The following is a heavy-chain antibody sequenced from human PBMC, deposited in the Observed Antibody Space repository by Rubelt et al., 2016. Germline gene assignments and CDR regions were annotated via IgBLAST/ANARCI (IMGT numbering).Heavy chain of an antibody. J-gene: IGHJ2*01. CDR2: ISAYNDNT. D-gene: IGHD6-6*01. Sequence: QVQLVQSGAEVKKPGASVKVSCKASGYTFTSYGISWVRQGPGHGLAWMGWISAYNDNTNYAQKLRGRGTMTRDTSTSTAYMELRSLRSDDTAVYYCARDRIRIAARQGWYFDLWGRGTLVTVSS. V-gene: IGHV1-18*01. CDR3: ARDRIRIAARQGWYFDL. CDR1: GYTFTSYG.